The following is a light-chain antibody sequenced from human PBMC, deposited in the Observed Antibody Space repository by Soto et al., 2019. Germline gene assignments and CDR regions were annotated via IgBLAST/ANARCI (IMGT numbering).Light chain of an antibody. CDR3: QSYDSGLSTVV. V-gene: IGLV1-40*01. CDR2: ANT. J-gene: IGLJ2*01. Sequence: QSVLTQPPSVSGAPGQRVTISCTGSRCNIGADYSVHWYQQLPGAAPKLLIYANTNRPSGVPDRFSGSKSGTSASLAITGLQPEAEADYYYQSYDSGLSTVVFGGGTKLTVL. CDR1: RCNIGADYS.